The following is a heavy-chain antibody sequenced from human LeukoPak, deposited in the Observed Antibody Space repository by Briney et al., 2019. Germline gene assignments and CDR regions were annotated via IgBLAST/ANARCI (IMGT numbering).Heavy chain of an antibody. V-gene: IGHV4-59*01. J-gene: IGHJ3*02. CDR3: ARVWWELEDGPAFDI. Sequence: SETLSLTCTVSGVSISSYYWSWLRQPPGKGLEWIGYIYCSGSTNYNPSHKSRVTISVDTSKNQFSLKLSSVTAADTAVYYCARVWWELEDGPAFDIWGQGTMVTVSS. D-gene: IGHD1-26*01. CDR1: GVSISSYY. CDR2: IYCSGST.